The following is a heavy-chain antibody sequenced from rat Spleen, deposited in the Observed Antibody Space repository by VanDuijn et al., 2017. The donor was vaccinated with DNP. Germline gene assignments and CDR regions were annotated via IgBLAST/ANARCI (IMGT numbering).Heavy chain of an antibody. V-gene: IGHV5-22*01. CDR1: GFTFSDYY. D-gene: IGHD1-6*01. CDR3: ARRYYGSYFDY. J-gene: IGHJ2*01. Sequence: EVQLVESGGDLVQPGRSLKLSCAASGFTFSDYYMAWVRQAPTKGLEWVAYISYNGGSTYYGDSVKGRVTISRDNAKSTLYLQMNSLRSEDMATYYCARRYYGSYFDYWGQGVMVTVSS. CDR2: ISYNGGST.